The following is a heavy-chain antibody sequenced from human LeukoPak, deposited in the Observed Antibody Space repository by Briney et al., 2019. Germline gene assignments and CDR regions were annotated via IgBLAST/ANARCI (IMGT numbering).Heavy chain of an antibody. V-gene: IGHV3-30*02. CDR1: GFVFSNYG. D-gene: IGHD6-19*01. CDR2: IHYDGSNK. CDR3: AKFASGWSLSDY. J-gene: IGHJ4*02. Sequence: GGSLRLSRAASGFVFSNYGMHWVRQAPGKGLEWVAFIHYDGSNKYYADSVKGRFTISRDNSKNTLYLQMNSLRIEDTGVYYCAKFASGWSLSDYWGQGTLVTVSS.